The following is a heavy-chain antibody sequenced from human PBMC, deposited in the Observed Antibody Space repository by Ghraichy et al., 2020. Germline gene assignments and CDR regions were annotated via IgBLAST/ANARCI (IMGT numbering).Heavy chain of an antibody. CDR2: IYYSGST. J-gene: IGHJ5*02. V-gene: IGHV4-59*01. Sequence: SETLSLTCTVSGGSISSYYWSWIRQPPGKGLEWIGYIYYSGSTNYNPSLKSRVTISVDTSKNQFSLKLSSVTAADTAVYYCARDLTKNLYSSSWYQVQRSNWFDPWGQGTLVTVSS. CDR1: GGSISSYY. CDR3: ARDLTKNLYSSSWYQVQRSNWFDP. D-gene: IGHD6-13*01.